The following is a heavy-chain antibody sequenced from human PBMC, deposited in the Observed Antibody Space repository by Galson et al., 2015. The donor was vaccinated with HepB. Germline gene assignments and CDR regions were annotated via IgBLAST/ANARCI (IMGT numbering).Heavy chain of an antibody. V-gene: IGHV1-24*01. CDR2: FDPEDGET. D-gene: IGHD3-3*01. CDR1: GYTLTELS. J-gene: IGHJ6*03. CDR3: AKAKYYDFWSGRKQYYMDV. Sequence: SVKVSCKVSGYTLTELSMHWVRQAPGKGLEWMGGFDPEDGETIYAQKFQGRVTMTEDTSTDTAYMELSSLRSEDTAVYYCAKAKYYDFWSGRKQYYMDVWGKGTTVTVSS.